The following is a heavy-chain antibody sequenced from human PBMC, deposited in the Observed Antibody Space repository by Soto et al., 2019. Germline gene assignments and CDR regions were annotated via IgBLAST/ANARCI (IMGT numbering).Heavy chain of an antibody. Sequence: QVQLVESGGGVVQPGRSLRLSCAASRFIFMSYGMHWVRQAPGTGLEWVAFIWYDGTNKFYADSVKGRFTISRDNSKNTLYLQMDSLRAEDTAVYYCAREADSRLLLFGNLDHWGRGTLVTVSS. V-gene: IGHV3-33*01. CDR3: AREADSRLLLFGNLDH. CDR1: RFIFMSYG. CDR2: IWYDGTNK. J-gene: IGHJ4*02. D-gene: IGHD3-10*01.